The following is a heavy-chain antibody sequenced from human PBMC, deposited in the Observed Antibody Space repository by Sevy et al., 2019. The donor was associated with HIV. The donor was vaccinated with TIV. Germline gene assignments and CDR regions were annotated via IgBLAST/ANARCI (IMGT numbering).Heavy chain of an antibody. D-gene: IGHD2-21*01. CDR1: GFTLSDYY. Sequence: GGSLRLSCTASGFTLSDYYMSWIRQAPGKGLQWISYISGSDDSGGDDTIYYADSVKGRFTISRDNAKNSLYLQMSSLRADDTAVYYCARDLVKDGKGGDYYYHAMDVWGRGTTVTVSS. V-gene: IGHV3-11*01. CDR2: ISGSDDSGGDDTI. J-gene: IGHJ6*02. CDR3: ARDLVKDGKGGDYYYHAMDV.